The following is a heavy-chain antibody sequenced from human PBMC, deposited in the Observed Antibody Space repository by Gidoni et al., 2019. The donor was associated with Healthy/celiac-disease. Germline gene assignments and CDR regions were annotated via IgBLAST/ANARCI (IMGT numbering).Heavy chain of an antibody. CDR3: ALRTYYYGSGSFLFDY. CDR1: GYPITSGSH. D-gene: IGHD3-10*01. CDR2: IYHSGST. V-gene: IGHV4-38-2*01. J-gene: IGHJ4*02. Sequence: VQLQESGPGLVKPSETLSLTCAVPGYPITSGSHWGWIRQPPGKGLEWIGSIYHSGSTYYNPSLKSRVTISVDTSKNQFSLKLSSVTAADTAVYYCALRTYYYGSGSFLFDYWGQGTLVTVSS.